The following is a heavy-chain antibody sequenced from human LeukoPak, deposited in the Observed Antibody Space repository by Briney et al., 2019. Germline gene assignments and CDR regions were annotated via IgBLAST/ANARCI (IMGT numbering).Heavy chain of an antibody. CDR2: INPNSGGT. CDR1: GYTFTGYY. CDR3: ARTMSGSYRSDLSN. D-gene: IGHD3-16*02. J-gene: IGHJ4*02. Sequence: ASVKVSCKASGYTFTGYYMHWVRQAPGQGLEWMGWINPNSGGTNYAQKFQGRVTMTRDTSISTAYLHWTSLKASDTAMYYCARTMSGSYRSDLSNWGQGTLVTVSS. V-gene: IGHV1-2*02.